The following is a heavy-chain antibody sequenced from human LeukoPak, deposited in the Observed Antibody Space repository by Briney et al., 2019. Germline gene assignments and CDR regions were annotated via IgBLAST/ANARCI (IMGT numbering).Heavy chain of an antibody. J-gene: IGHJ4*02. CDR1: GFTFNKYA. CDR2: ISASGDNT. Sequence: GGSLRLSCAASGFTFNKYAMTWVRQAPGKGLVWVAVISASGDNTDYADSVKGRFTISRDNSKNTLSLQMNSLRVEDTAVYYCAKVVGTGKTPTDYWGQGTLVTVSS. CDR3: AKVVGTGKTPTDY. D-gene: IGHD1-1*01. V-gene: IGHV3-23*01.